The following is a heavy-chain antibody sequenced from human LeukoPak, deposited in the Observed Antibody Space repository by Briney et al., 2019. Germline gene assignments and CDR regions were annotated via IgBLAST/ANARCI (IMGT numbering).Heavy chain of an antibody. CDR3: ARAPSGWHATDV. D-gene: IGHD6-19*01. CDR2: VHIDGSST. J-gene: IGHJ6*02. Sequence: GGSLRLSCAASGFTFGNYLMHWVRQAPGKGLMWVSRVHIDGSSTTYADSVKGRFTISRDDAKNTLYLQMNSLRAEDTAVYYCARAPSGWHATDVWGQGTTVTVSS. V-gene: IGHV3-74*01. CDR1: GFTFGNYL.